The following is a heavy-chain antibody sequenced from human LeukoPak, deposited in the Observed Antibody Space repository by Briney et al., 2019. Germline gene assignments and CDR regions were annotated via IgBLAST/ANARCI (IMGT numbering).Heavy chain of an antibody. CDR2: IWYDGSNK. Sequence: PGGSLRLSCAASGFTFSGYDMHWVRQAPGKGLEWVAIIWYDGSNKYYADSVKGRFTISRDNSKNTLYLQMNSLRAEDTAIYYCARDGDSNWYFDLWGRGTLVTVSS. D-gene: IGHD4-11*01. J-gene: IGHJ2*01. CDR3: ARDGDSNWYFDL. V-gene: IGHV3-33*01. CDR1: GFTFSGYD.